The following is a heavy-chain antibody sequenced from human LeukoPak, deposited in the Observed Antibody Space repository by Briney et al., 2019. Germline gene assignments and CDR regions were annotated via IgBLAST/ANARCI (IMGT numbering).Heavy chain of an antibody. Sequence: SETLSLTCTVSGGSISSYYWSWIRQPPGKGLEWIGYIYYSGSTNYNPSLKSRVTISVDTSKNQFSLKLSSVTAADTAAYYCARGLLTVAGTGGDYWGQGTLVTVSS. D-gene: IGHD6-19*01. J-gene: IGHJ4*02. CDR3: ARGLLTVAGTGGDY. V-gene: IGHV4-59*01. CDR2: IYYSGST. CDR1: GGSISSYY.